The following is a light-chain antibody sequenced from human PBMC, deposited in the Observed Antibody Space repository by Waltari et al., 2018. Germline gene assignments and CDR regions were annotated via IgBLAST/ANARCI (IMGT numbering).Light chain of an antibody. CDR3: STWDDSLNDVL. J-gene: IGLJ2*01. V-gene: IGLV1-44*01. Sequence: QSVLTQPPSTSGTPGARVTISCSGGRSNIGSNTVDWYKQVPGTAPQLLIYLDDQRTSGVPDRFSASKSGTSASLAISGLQSGDEADYYCSTWDDSLNDVLFGGGTRVTVL. CDR1: RSNIGSNT. CDR2: LDD.